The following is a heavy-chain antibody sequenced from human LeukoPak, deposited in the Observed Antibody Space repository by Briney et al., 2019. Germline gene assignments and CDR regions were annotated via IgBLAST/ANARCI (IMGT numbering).Heavy chain of an antibody. V-gene: IGHV1-18*01. J-gene: IGHJ6*02. CDR2: ISAYNGNT. CDR1: GYTFTSYG. Sequence: ASVKVSCKASGYTFTSYGISWVRQAPGQGLEWMGWISAYNGNTNYAQKLQGRVTMTTDTSTSTAYMELRILRSDDTAVYYCARSHYDLNGLYYYYGMDVWGQGTTVTVSS. D-gene: IGHD3-3*01. CDR3: ARSHYDLNGLYYYYGMDV.